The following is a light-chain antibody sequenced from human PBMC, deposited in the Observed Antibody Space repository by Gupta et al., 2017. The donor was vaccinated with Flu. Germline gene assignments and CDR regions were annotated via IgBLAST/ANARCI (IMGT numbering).Light chain of an antibody. Sequence: SYELTQPPSVSVFPGQTATITCSGDKLGDKYACWYQQKPGRSPVLVIYQDFKRPSGIPERFSGSNSRNIATLTITGAQPLDESVYYCQAWDDGAVVLGSGTNFTVL. CDR3: QAWDDGAVV. J-gene: IGLJ1*01. CDR1: KLGDKY. V-gene: IGLV3-1*01. CDR2: QDF.